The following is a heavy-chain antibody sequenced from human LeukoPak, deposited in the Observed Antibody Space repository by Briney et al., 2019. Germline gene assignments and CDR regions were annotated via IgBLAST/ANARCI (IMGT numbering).Heavy chain of an antibody. J-gene: IGHJ4*02. Sequence: GGSLRLSCAASGFTFSSYSINWVRQAPGKGLEWVSAISGSGGSTYYADSVKGRFTISRDNSKNTLYLQMNSLRAEDTAVYYCAKVRLLCTSCYRGSFDYWGQGTLVTVSS. D-gene: IGHD2-2*02. CDR3: AKVRLLCTSCYRGSFDY. V-gene: IGHV3-23*01. CDR1: GFTFSSYS. CDR2: ISGSGGST.